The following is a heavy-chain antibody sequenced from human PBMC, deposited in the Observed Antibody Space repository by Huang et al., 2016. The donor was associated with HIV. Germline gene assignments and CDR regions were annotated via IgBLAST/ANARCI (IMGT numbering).Heavy chain of an antibody. CDR1: GVSFSSYG. Sequence: QVHLVESGGGVVQTGRSLRLSGAPSGVSFSSYGMNWVRQAPRKGLESVAVISYDGSSKYYADSVRGLFTISRDNSKNMLYLQMNSLRVEDTAIYYCAKEFEMLTGYHYYGMDVWGQGTTVTVSS. CDR3: AKEFEMLTGYHYYGMDV. V-gene: IGHV3-30*18. CDR2: ISYDGSSK. D-gene: IGHD3-9*01. J-gene: IGHJ6*02.